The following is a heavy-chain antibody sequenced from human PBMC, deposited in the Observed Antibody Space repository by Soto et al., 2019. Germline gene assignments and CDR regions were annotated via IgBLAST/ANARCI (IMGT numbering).Heavy chain of an antibody. CDR1: GFTFSSYW. CDR2: INSDGSST. J-gene: IGHJ6*02. V-gene: IGHV3-74*01. D-gene: IGHD5-12*01. Sequence: GGSLRLSCAASGFTFSSYWMHWVRQAPGKGLVWVSRINSDGSSTSYADSVKGRFTISRDNAKNTLYLQMSSLRAEDTAVYYCARGTYSGYYYGMDVRGQGTTVTVSS. CDR3: ARGTYSGYYYGMDV.